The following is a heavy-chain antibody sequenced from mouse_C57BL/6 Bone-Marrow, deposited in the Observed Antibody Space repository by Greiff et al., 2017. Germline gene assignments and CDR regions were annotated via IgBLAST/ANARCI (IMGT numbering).Heavy chain of an antibody. CDR2: IYPGDGDT. V-gene: IGHV1-82*01. CDR3: ARKGYGSWYFDV. Sequence: QVQLQQSGPELVKPGASVKISCKASGYAFSSSWMNWVKQRPGKGLEWIGRIYPGDGDTNYNGKFKGKATLTADKSSSTAYMQLSSLTSEDSAVYFCARKGYGSWYFDVWGTGTTVTVSS. CDR1: GYAFSSSW. J-gene: IGHJ1*03. D-gene: IGHD2-2*01.